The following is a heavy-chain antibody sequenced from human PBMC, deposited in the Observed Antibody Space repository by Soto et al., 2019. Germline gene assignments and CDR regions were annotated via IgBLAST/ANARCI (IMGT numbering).Heavy chain of an antibody. Sequence: QVQLVESGGGVVQPGRSLRLSCAASGFTFSSYGMHWVRQAPGKGLEGVAVISYDGSNKYYADSVKGRFTISRDNSKNTLYLQMNSLRAEDTAVYYCAKSLVEWELLGFFDYWGQGTLVTVSS. CDR1: GFTFSSYG. V-gene: IGHV3-30*18. D-gene: IGHD1-26*01. J-gene: IGHJ4*02. CDR2: ISYDGSNK. CDR3: AKSLVEWELLGFFDY.